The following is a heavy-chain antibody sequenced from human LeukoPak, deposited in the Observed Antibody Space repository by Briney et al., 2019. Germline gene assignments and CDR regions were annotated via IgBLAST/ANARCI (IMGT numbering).Heavy chain of an antibody. CDR3: ATYPRPGVVAHYYYYYMDV. D-gene: IGHD3-3*01. CDR2: FDPEDGET. V-gene: IGHV1-24*01. Sequence: ASVKVSCKASGGTFSSYAISWVRQAPGKGLEWMGGFDPEDGETIYAQKFQGRVTMTEDTSTDTAYMELSSLRSEDTAVYYCATYPRPGVVAHYYYYYMDVWGKGTTVTVSS. J-gene: IGHJ6*03. CDR1: GGTFSSYA.